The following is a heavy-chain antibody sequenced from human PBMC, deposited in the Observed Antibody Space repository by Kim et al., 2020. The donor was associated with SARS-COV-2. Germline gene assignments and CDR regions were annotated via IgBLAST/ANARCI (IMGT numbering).Heavy chain of an antibody. CDR2: IIPILGIA. Sequence: SVKVSCKASGGTFSSYAISWVRQAPGQGLEWMGRIIPILGIANYAQKFQGRVTITADKSTSTAYMELSSLRSEDTAVYYCARHYGGNSDGVMDVWGQGTTVTVSS. CDR1: GGTFSSYA. D-gene: IGHD4-17*01. V-gene: IGHV1-69*04. CDR3: ARHYGGNSDGVMDV. J-gene: IGHJ6*02.